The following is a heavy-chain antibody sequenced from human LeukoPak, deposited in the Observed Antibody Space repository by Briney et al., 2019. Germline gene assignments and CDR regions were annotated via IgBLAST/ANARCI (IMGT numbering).Heavy chain of an antibody. J-gene: IGHJ4*02. Sequence: SETLSLTCTASGGSISSYYWSWIRQPPGKGLEWIGKIYHSGSTNYKPSLKSRVTISVDTSKNQISLKLSSVTAADTAVYYCARSPQHYDFWSGYSTYFDYWGQGTLVTVSS. V-gene: IGHV4-59*01. D-gene: IGHD3-3*01. CDR3: ARSPQHYDFWSGYSTYFDY. CDR2: IYHSGST. CDR1: GGSISSYY.